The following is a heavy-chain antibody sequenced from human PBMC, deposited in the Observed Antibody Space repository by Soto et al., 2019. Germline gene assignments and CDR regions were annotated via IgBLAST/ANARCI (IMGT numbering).Heavy chain of an antibody. CDR2: IYYSGST. Sequence: SETLSLTCTVSGGSISSGGYYWSWIRQHPGKGLEWIGYIYYSGSTYYNPSLKSRVTISVDTSKNQFSLKLSSVTAADTAVYYCARVLLLPTLELLPPRPNNWFDPWGQGTLVTVSS. V-gene: IGHV4-31*03. CDR1: GGSISSGGYY. D-gene: IGHD1-7*01. CDR3: ARVLLLPTLELLPPRPNNWFDP. J-gene: IGHJ5*02.